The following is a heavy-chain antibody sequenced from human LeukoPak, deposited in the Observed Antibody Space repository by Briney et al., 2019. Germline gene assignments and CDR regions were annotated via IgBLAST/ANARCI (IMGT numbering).Heavy chain of an antibody. CDR3: ATSSLSLPRY. CDR2: VYYSGIT. D-gene: IGHD6-6*01. J-gene: IGHJ4*02. CDR1: GFIFSSYW. V-gene: IGHV4-59*04. Sequence: PGGSLRLSCAASGFIFSSYWMSWIRQPPGKGLEWIGNVYYSGITYYNPSLKSRVIISLDTPKSQFSLKLSSVTAADTAVYYCATSSLSLPRYLGQGTLVTVSS.